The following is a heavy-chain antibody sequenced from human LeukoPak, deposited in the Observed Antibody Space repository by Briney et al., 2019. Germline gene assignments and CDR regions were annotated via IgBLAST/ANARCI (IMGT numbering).Heavy chain of an antibody. D-gene: IGHD6-19*01. CDR2: IWSDGSNK. J-gene: IGHJ4*02. V-gene: IGHV3-33*01. Sequence: PGGSLRLSCAASGFTFSSFGMHWVRQAPGKGLEWVAVIWSDGSNKYYADSVKGRFTISRDNSKNTLYLQMNSLRAEDTAVYYCARDTGLYSSGWAYFDYWGQGTLVTVSS. CDR1: GFTFSSFG. CDR3: ARDTGLYSSGWAYFDY.